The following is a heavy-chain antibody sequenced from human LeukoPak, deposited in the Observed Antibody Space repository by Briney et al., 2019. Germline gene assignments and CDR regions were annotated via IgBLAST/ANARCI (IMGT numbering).Heavy chain of an antibody. D-gene: IGHD3-10*01. J-gene: IGHJ4*02. CDR3: GGSGSYYTPSYY. V-gene: IGHV3-53*01. CDR2: ISDGGVT. CDR1: DFTVSDNY. Sequence: GGSLRLSCATFDFTVSDNYMSWVRQAPGRGLEWVSVISDGGVTYYADSVKGRFTISRDDSNDTLYLQMNSLRPEDTAVYYCGGSGSYYTPSYYWGQGTLVTVSS.